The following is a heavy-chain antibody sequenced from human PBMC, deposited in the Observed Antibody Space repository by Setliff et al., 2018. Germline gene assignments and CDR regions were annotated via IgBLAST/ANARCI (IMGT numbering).Heavy chain of an antibody. CDR1: GYNFSNFW. CDR2: IYPGDSHT. D-gene: IGHD3-10*01. Sequence: GESLKISCKGSGYNFSNFWIGWVRQMPGKGLEWMGIIYPGDSHTRYSPSFQGQVTMSADKSINTAYLQWSNLKASDTAIYYCARQKSTGSGNNWFDPWGQGTLVTVSS. J-gene: IGHJ5*02. CDR3: ARQKSTGSGNNWFDP. V-gene: IGHV5-51*01.